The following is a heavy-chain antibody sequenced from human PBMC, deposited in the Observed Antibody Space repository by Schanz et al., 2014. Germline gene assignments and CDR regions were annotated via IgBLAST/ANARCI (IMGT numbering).Heavy chain of an antibody. J-gene: IGHJ6*02. CDR1: GFTFISYG. V-gene: IGHV1-18*01. CDR3: ARARRFGDIDV. Sequence: QVQLVESGVGVNQPGASVRLSCTASGFTFISYGIQWVRQAPGEGLEWMGWISAYNGHTDYAQKLQGRVTLNTDTSTSTDYMELRNLGADDAAVYYCARARRFGDIDVWGQGTAXTVSS. CDR2: ISAYNGHT. D-gene: IGHD3-10*01.